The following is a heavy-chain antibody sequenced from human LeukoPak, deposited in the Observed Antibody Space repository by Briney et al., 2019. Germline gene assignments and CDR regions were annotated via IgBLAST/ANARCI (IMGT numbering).Heavy chain of an antibody. Sequence: GGSLRLSCAASGFTFSSYSMNWVRQAPGKGLEWVSSISSSSSYIYYADSVKGRSTISRDNAKNSVFLQMNSLRAEDTAVYYCARGVATIGFDYWGQGTLVTVSP. CDR2: ISSSSSYI. CDR1: GFTFSSYS. CDR3: ARGVATIGFDY. V-gene: IGHV3-21*06. J-gene: IGHJ4*02. D-gene: IGHD5-12*01.